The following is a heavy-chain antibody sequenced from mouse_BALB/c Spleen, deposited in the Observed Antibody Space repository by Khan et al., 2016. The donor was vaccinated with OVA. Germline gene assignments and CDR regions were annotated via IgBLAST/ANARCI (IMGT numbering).Heavy chain of an antibody. Sequence: EVQLVESGPGLVKPSQSLSITCTVTGYSITSGYGWNWIRQFPGNKLEWMGYISYSGSTNYNQSLKSRISITRDTSKNQFFLQLNSVTTEDTATYYFTRTARIKYWGQGTTLTVSS. J-gene: IGHJ2*01. CDR1: GYSITSGYG. V-gene: IGHV3-2*02. CDR2: ISYSGST. D-gene: IGHD1-2*01. CDR3: TRTARIKY.